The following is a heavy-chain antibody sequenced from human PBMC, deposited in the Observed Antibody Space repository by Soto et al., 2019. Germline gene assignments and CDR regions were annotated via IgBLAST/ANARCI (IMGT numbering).Heavy chain of an antibody. J-gene: IGHJ4*02. D-gene: IGHD6-13*01. CDR2: ISYDGTNK. CDR1: GFTFSCCC. CDR3: ARGDSNSWSDY. V-gene: IGHV3-30*05. Sequence: HPGGSLRLSCAASGFTFSCCCMHWVRQAPGKGLEWVAVISYDGTNKYYADSVKGRFTISRDNSKNTLSLQMNSLRAEDTAVYYCARGDSNSWSDYWGQGTLVTVSS.